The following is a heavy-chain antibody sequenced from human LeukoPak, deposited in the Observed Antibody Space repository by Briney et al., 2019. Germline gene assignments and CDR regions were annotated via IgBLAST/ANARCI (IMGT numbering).Heavy chain of an antibody. CDR1: GGSSSGYY. Sequence: PSETLSLTCAVYGGSSSGYYWSWIRQPPGKGLEWIGEINHSGSTNYNPSLKSRVTISVDTSKNQFSLKLSSVTAADTAVYYCARYTYSSSWYPNWFDPWGQGTLVTVSS. CDR3: ARYTYSSSWYPNWFDP. D-gene: IGHD6-13*01. J-gene: IGHJ5*02. CDR2: INHSGST. V-gene: IGHV4-34*01.